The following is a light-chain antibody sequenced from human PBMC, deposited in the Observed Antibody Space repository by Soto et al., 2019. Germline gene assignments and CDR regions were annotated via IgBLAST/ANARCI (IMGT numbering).Light chain of an antibody. CDR2: AAS. V-gene: IGKV1-17*01. J-gene: IGKJ1*01. CDR3: LQHNSYPQT. Sequence: DIQMTQSPSSLSASVGDRVTITCRASQGIRDALGWYQQKPGKAPKRLIYAASSLQSGVRSRSSGSGSGTEFTLTISSLQPEDFEAYYCLQHNSYPQTFGQGTKVEIK. CDR1: QGIRDA.